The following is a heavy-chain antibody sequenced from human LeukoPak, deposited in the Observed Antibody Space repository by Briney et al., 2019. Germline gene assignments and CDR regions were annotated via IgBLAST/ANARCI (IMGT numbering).Heavy chain of an antibody. D-gene: IGHD3-10*01. V-gene: IGHV3-33*01. CDR3: ASPMFRGVIIPDY. CDR2: IWYDGSNK. Sequence: PGRSLRLSCAASGFTFSSYGMHWVRQAPGKGLEWVAVIWYDGSNKYYADSVKGRFTISRDNSKNTLYLQMNSLRAEDTAVYYCASPMFRGVIIPDYWGQGTLVTVPS. CDR1: GFTFSSYG. J-gene: IGHJ4*02.